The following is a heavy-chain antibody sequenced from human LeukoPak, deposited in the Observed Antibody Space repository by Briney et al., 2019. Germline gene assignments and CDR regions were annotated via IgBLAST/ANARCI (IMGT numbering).Heavy chain of an antibody. CDR1: GGSLSSGNYY. CDR2: IHYSGST. Sequence: SQTLSLTCTVSGGSLSSGNYYWNWLRQPPGTGLECIGYIHYSGSTYYNPSLKSRVTISVDTSKNQFSLKLSSVTAADTAVCYCVRGRGTAVTTGNWFDPWGQGTLVTVSS. CDR3: VRGRGTAVTTGNWFDP. D-gene: IGHD4-17*01. J-gene: IGHJ5*02. V-gene: IGHV4-30-4*01.